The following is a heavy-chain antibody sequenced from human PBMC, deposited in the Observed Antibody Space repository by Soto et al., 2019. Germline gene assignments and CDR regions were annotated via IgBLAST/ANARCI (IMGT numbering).Heavy chain of an antibody. J-gene: IGHJ3*02. CDR1: GFTFTSYY. CDR3: ARLTMISGAFDI. D-gene: IGHD3-22*01. CDR2: INPDDGST. V-gene: IGHV1-46*01. Sequence: ASVKVSCKASGFTFTSYYIHWVRQAPGQGLEWMSIINPDDGSTYYAQNFQGRVTVTRDTSTSAVYMELNSLISEDTAVYYCARLTMISGAFDIWGQGTTVTVS.